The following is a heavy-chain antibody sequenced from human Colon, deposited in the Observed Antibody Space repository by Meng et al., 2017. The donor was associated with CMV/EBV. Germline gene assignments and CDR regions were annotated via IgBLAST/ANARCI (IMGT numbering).Heavy chain of an antibody. CDR1: GFTFSSYD. Sequence: LSCAASGFTFSSYDMTWVRQSPGKGLEWASAISGSGSNTYYADSVKGRFTISRDNSKNTLYLQMNSLRAEDTAVYYCAKVRAAAGTDYWGQGTLVTVSS. CDR3: AKVRAAAGTDY. J-gene: IGHJ4*02. D-gene: IGHD6-13*01. CDR2: ISGSGSNT. V-gene: IGHV3-23*01.